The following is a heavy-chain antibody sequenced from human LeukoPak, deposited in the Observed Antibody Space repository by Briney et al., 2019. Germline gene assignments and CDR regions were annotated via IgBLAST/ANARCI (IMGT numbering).Heavy chain of an antibody. Sequence: GGSLRLSCAASGFTFGSYAMSWVRQAPGKGLEWVSAIGGSGGSTNYADSVKGRFTISRDDSKNTLYLQMNSLRAEDTAVYYCAKDPASFYYGSGSFEYYFDYWGQGTLVTVSS. CDR1: GFTFGSYA. CDR2: IGGSGGST. V-gene: IGHV3-23*01. D-gene: IGHD3-10*01. J-gene: IGHJ4*02. CDR3: AKDPASFYYGSGSFEYYFDY.